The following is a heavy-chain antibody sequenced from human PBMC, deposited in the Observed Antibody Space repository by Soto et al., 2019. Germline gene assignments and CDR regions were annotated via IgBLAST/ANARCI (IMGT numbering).Heavy chain of an antibody. CDR1: GFTFGDYA. Sequence: GGSLRLSCTASGFTFGDYAMIWFRQAPGKGLEWVGFITSKAYGGTTEYAASVKGRFTISRDDSESIAYLQMNSLKTDDTAVYYCSRVPPNNRGAPLDYWGQGTLVTVSS. J-gene: IGHJ4*02. V-gene: IGHV3-49*03. CDR2: ITSKAYGGTT. D-gene: IGHD3-10*01. CDR3: SRVPPNNRGAPLDY.